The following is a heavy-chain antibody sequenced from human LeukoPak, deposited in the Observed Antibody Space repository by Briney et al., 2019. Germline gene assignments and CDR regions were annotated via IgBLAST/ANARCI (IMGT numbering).Heavy chain of an antibody. D-gene: IGHD6-19*01. J-gene: IGHJ4*02. CDR2: IYYRGST. CDR1: GGSLSTHH. Sequence: PSETLSLTCVVSGGSLSTHHWSWIRQSPGRGLEWIAYIYYRGSTNYNPPLKSRVTISVDTSKNQFSLKLSSVTAADTAIYYCARAAGSGWSYFDYWGQGTLVTVSS. CDR3: ARAAGSGWSYFDY. V-gene: IGHV4-59*11.